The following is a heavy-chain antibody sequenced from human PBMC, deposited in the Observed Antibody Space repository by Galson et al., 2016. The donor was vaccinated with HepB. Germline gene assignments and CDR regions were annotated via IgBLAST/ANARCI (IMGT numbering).Heavy chain of an antibody. J-gene: IGHJ4*02. CDR2: ILYDASDK. D-gene: IGHD1-26*01. Sequence: SLRLSCAASGFTFSNAWMNWVRQAPGKGLEWVAAISYDGVAVILYDASDKYYADSVKGRFTISRDNAKNSLYLQMNSLRAEDTAVYYCARGDIVGAIFDYWGQGTLVTVSS. V-gene: IGHV3-30*03. CDR1: GFTFSNAW. CDR3: ARGDIVGAIFDY.